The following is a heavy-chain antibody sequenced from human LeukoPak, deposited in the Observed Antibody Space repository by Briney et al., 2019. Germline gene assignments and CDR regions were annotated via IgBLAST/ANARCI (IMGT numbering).Heavy chain of an antibody. D-gene: IGHD2-2*01. J-gene: IGHJ4*02. CDR3: ARLGYCSRTTCSAFDY. Sequence: HGESLKISCKGSGYRFTTYWIGWVRQMPGKGLEWMGMIYPGDSDTRYSPSFQGQVTISVDKSISTAYLQWSSLMASDTAMYYCARLGYCSRTTCSAFDYWGQGTLVTVSS. V-gene: IGHV5-51*01. CDR2: IYPGDSDT. CDR1: GYRFTTYW.